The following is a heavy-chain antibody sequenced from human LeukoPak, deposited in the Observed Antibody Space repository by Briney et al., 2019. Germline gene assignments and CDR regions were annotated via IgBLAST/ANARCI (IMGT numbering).Heavy chain of an antibody. CDR1: GFTFSSYG. CDR3: ARGGGSGRRYYYYYYMDV. J-gene: IGHJ6*03. D-gene: IGHD6-19*01. CDR2: INHSGST. V-gene: IGHV4-34*01. Sequence: LRLSCAASGFTFSSYGMHWVRQPPGKGLEWIGEINHSGSTNYNPSLKSRVTISVDTSKNQFSLKLSSVTAADTAVYYCARGGGSGRRYYYYYYMDVWGKGTTVTVSS.